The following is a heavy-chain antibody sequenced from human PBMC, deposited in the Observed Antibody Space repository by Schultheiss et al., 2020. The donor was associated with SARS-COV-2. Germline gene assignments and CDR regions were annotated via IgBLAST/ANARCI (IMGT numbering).Heavy chain of an antibody. Sequence: ASVKVSCKASGYTFTSYGISWVRQAPGQRLEWMGWSNAGNGNTKYSQKFQGRVTITRDTSASTAYMELSSLRSEDTAVYYCAREPYGSGTYYFDYWGQGTLVTVFS. D-gene: IGHD3-10*01. V-gene: IGHV1-3*01. CDR1: GYTFTSYG. CDR2: SNAGNGNT. CDR3: AREPYGSGTYYFDY. J-gene: IGHJ4*02.